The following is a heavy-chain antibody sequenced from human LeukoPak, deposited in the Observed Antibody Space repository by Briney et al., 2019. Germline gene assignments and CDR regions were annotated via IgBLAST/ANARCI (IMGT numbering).Heavy chain of an antibody. CDR1: GGSFSGYYY. Sequence: SETLSLTCAVYGGSFSGYYYWSWIRQPPGKGLEWIGYIHYSGSTKYNPSLESRVTISLDTSKNQFSLKLSSVTAADTAVYYCARGQWLVGFDYWGQGTLVTVSS. CDR2: IHYSGST. J-gene: IGHJ4*02. V-gene: IGHV4-59*01. CDR3: ARGQWLVGFDY. D-gene: IGHD6-19*01.